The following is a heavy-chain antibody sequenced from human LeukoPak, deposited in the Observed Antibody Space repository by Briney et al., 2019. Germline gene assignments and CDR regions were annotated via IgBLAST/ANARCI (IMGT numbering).Heavy chain of an antibody. CDR1: GFTFSSYA. V-gene: IGHV3-23*01. CDR2: ISGSGGST. D-gene: IGHD6-19*01. J-gene: IGHJ4*02. CDR3: AKHKDQWLVYCPFDY. Sequence: GGSLRLSCAASGFTFSSYAMSWVRQAPGKGLEWVSAISGSGGSTYYADSVKGRFTISRDNSKNTLYLQMNSLRAEDTAVYYCAKHKDQWLVYCPFDYWGQGTLVTVSS.